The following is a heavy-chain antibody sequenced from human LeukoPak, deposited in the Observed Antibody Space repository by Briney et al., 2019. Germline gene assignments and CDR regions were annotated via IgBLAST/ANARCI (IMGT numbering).Heavy chain of an antibody. Sequence: ASVKVSCKASGYTFTGYYMHWVRQAPGQGLEWMGWINPNSGGTNYAQKFQGRVTMTRDTSISTAYMELSRLRFDDTALYYCAACSGGRCYSGWFDPWGQGTLVTVSS. CDR2: INPNSGGT. CDR1: GYTFTGYY. V-gene: IGHV1-2*02. CDR3: AACSGGRCYSGWFDP. D-gene: IGHD2-15*01. J-gene: IGHJ5*02.